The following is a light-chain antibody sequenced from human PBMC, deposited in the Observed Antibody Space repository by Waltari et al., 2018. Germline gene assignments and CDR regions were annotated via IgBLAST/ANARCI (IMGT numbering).Light chain of an antibody. CDR3: SSYTSTNTYV. V-gene: IGLV2-14*03. CDR1: SSDVGAQNY. J-gene: IGLJ1*01. CDR2: DVN. Sequence: QSALTQPAAVSESPGQSITISCTGTSSDVGAQNYVSWYQQHPGEAPKLMIYDVNKPPSGTSNRFSGSKSGSTTSLSISGLQAEDEADYYCSSYTSTNTYVFGSGTKVTVL.